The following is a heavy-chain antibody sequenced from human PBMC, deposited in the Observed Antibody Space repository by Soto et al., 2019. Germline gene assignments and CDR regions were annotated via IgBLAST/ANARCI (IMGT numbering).Heavy chain of an antibody. J-gene: IGHJ6*02. V-gene: IGHV3-30-3*01. Sequence: QVQLVESGGGVVQPGRSLRLSCAASGFTFSSYAMHWVRQAPGQGLEWVAVISYDGSNKYYAESVKGRFTISRDNSKNTLYLQMNSLRAEDTAVYYFARALGYCMSTSCYAHDYYGMDVWGQGTTVTVSS. D-gene: IGHD2-2*01. CDR2: ISYDGSNK. CDR3: ARALGYCMSTSCYAHDYYGMDV. CDR1: GFTFSSYA.